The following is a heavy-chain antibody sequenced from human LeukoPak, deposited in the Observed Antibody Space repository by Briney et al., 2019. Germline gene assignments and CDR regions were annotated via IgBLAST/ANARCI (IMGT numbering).Heavy chain of an antibody. CDR2: ISSSTGNT. CDR1: GYNFNTYG. Sequence: ASVKVSCKASGYNFNTYGISWVRQAPGQGLEWKGWISSSTGNTKYAQKLQDRVTMTTDTSTSTAYLYLRNLRSDDTAVYYCVRLPLGYCSSTSCLDWGQGTLVTVSS. CDR3: VRLPLGYCSSTSCLD. D-gene: IGHD2-2*01. V-gene: IGHV1-18*01. J-gene: IGHJ4*02.